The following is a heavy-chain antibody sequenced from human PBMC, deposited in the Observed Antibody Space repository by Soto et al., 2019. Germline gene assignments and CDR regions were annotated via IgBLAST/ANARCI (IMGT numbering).Heavy chain of an antibody. CDR2: FDPEDGET. CDR3: ATLRPGDYHYRGFAP. Sequence: QVQLVQSGAEVKKPGASVKVSCKVSGYTLTELSMHWVRQAPGKGLEWMGGFDPEDGETIYAQKFQGRVTMTEDTSTGTAYLELSSLRCEDAAVYYCATLRPGDYHYRGFAPWGKGTLVTVAS. CDR1: GYTLTELS. J-gene: IGHJ5*02. D-gene: IGHD4-17*01. V-gene: IGHV1-24*01.